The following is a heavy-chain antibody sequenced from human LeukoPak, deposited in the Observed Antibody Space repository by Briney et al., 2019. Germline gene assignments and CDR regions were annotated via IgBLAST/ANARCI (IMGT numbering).Heavy chain of an antibody. D-gene: IGHD3-3*01. CDR2: IWYDESNK. V-gene: IGHV3-33*01. CDR1: GFTFSSYG. CDR3: ARDRSYDFWSGYSTPDY. Sequence: GGSLRLSCAASGFTFSSYGMHWVRQAPGKGLEWVEVIWYDESNKYYADSVKGRFTISRDNSKNTLDLQMNSLRAEDTAVYYCARDRSYDFWSGYSTPDYWGQGTLVTVSS. J-gene: IGHJ4*02.